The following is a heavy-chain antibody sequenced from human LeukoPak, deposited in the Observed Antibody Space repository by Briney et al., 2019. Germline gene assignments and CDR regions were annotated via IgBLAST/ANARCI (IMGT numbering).Heavy chain of an antibody. Sequence: SQTLSLTCTVSGVSISSGDYYWSWIRQPPGKGLEWIGSIYYSGSTYYNPSLKSRVTISVDTSKNQFSLKLSSVTAADTAVYYCARASVVAAGGPWFDPWGQGTLVTVSS. D-gene: IGHD2-15*01. J-gene: IGHJ5*02. CDR2: IYYSGST. CDR3: ARASVVAAGGPWFDP. V-gene: IGHV4-30-4*01. CDR1: GVSISSGDYY.